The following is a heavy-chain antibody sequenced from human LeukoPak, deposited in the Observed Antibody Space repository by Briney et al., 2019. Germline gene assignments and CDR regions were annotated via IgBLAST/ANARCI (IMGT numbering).Heavy chain of an antibody. CDR3: ARDQGGVGWFDP. D-gene: IGHD1-26*01. CDR2: IYYSGGA. V-gene: IGHV4-59*01. CDR1: GGSMSSYY. J-gene: IGHJ5*02. Sequence: PSETLSLTCSVSGGSMSSYYWSWIRLPPGKGLEWIGYIYYSGGAIYNPSLKSRVTISVDMSKNQFSLMLTSVTAADTAVYYCARDQGGVGWFDPWGQGTLVTVSS.